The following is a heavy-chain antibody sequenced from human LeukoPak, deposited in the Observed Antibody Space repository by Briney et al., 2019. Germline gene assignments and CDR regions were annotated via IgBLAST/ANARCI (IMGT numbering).Heavy chain of an antibody. CDR2: ISSSGSTI. V-gene: IGHV3-11*04. Sequence: GGSLRLSCAASGFTFSDYYMSWIRQAPGKGLGWVSYISSSGSTIYYADSVKGRFTISRDNAKNSLYLQMNSLRAEDTAVYYCARSVAGTDLYYFDYWGQGTLVTVSS. CDR1: GFTFSDYY. J-gene: IGHJ4*02. D-gene: IGHD6-19*01. CDR3: ARSVAGTDLYYFDY.